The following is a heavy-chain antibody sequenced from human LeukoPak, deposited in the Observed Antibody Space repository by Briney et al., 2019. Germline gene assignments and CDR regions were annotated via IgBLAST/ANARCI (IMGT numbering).Heavy chain of an antibody. CDR3: AKAPPVRSGHSAYDY. D-gene: IGHD3-22*01. V-gene: IGHV3-23*01. Sequence: GGSLRLSCAASGFTFRNYAMSWVRQAPGKGLEWVSTVSGSGGSPYYADSVKGRLTISRDNSKNTLYLQMNSLRAEDTALYYCAKAPPVRSGHSAYDYWGQGTLVTVSS. J-gene: IGHJ4*02. CDR1: GFTFRNYA. CDR2: VSGSGGSP.